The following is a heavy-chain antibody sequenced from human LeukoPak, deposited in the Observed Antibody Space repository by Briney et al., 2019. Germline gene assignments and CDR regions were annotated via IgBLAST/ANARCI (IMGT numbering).Heavy chain of an antibody. Sequence: SQTLSLTCAISGDSVSSNSAAWNWIRQSPSRGLECLGRTYYRSKWYNDYAVSVKSRITINPDTSKNQFSLKLSSVTAADTAVYYCARMVGIIWFGEFDYWGQGTLVTVSS. CDR1: GDSVSSNSAA. J-gene: IGHJ4*02. CDR2: TYYRSKWYN. D-gene: IGHD3-10*01. CDR3: ARMVGIIWFGEFDY. V-gene: IGHV6-1*01.